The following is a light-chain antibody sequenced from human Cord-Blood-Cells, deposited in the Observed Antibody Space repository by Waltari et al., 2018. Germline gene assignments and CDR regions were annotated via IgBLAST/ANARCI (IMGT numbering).Light chain of an antibody. CDR3: QQLNSYPLT. Sequence: DIQLTQSPSFLSASVGDRVTITCRASQGISSYLAWYQQKPGKAPKLLIYAASTLQSGVPSRFSGSVSGTEFTLTISSLQPEDFATYYCQQLNSYPLTVGGGTKVEIK. V-gene: IGKV1-9*01. CDR2: AAS. J-gene: IGKJ4*01. CDR1: QGISSY.